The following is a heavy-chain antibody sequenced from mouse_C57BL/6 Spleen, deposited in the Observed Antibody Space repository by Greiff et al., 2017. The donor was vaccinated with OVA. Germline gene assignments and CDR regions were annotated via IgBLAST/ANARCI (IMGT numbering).Heavy chain of an antibody. CDR2: IDPNYGTT. Sequence: VQLQQSGPELVMPGASVKISCKASGYSFPNYNMHWVKQSNGKSLEWIGVIDPNYGTTSYNQKFKGKATLTVDQSSSTAYMQLNSLTSEDSAVYCCARGGGNWAMDYWGQGTPVTVSS. CDR1: GYSFPNYN. CDR3: ARGGGNWAMDY. D-gene: IGHD2-1*01. V-gene: IGHV1-39*01. J-gene: IGHJ4*01.